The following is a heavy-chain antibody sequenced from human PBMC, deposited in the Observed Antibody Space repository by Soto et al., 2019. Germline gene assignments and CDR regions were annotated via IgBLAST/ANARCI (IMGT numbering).Heavy chain of an antibody. CDR2: ISYDGSNK. Sequence: QVQLVESGGGVVQPGRSLRLSCAASGFTFSSYGMHWVRQAPGKGLEWVAVISYDGSNKYYADSVKGRFTISRDNSKNTLYLQMNSLRAEDTAVYYCAKDADPSGSYCFDYWGQGTLVTVSS. J-gene: IGHJ4*02. D-gene: IGHD1-26*01. CDR1: GFTFSSYG. CDR3: AKDADPSGSYCFDY. V-gene: IGHV3-30*18.